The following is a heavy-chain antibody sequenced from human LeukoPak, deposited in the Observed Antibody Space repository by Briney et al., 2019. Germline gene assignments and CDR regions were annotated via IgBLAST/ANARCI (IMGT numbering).Heavy chain of an antibody. J-gene: IGHJ5*02. CDR1: GGSITSTTYY. Sequence: SETLSLTCTVSGGSITSTTYYWGWIRQPPGKGLEWFGSISYGGSTRYNPSLKSRIPISVHTSKNQFSLNLSSVTAADTAVYYCARVPAGTIWFDPWGQGTLVIVSS. D-gene: IGHD2-2*01. CDR3: ARVPAGTIWFDP. V-gene: IGHV4-39*01. CDR2: ISYGGST.